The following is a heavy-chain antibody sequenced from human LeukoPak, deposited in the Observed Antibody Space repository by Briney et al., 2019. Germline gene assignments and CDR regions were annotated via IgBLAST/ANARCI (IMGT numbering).Heavy chain of an antibody. Sequence: SETLSLTCTVSGDSINSLDLWSWVRQPPGKGLEWIGEMYLSGTTHSNPSVKSRVTISIDKSKNQSFLNLSSVTAADTAVYYCAGLVGRYSSGLYYYYFDYWGQGTLVTVSS. CDR1: GDSINSLDL. V-gene: IGHV4-4*02. J-gene: IGHJ4*02. D-gene: IGHD3-22*01. CDR3: AGLVGRYSSGLYYYYFDY. CDR2: MYLSGTT.